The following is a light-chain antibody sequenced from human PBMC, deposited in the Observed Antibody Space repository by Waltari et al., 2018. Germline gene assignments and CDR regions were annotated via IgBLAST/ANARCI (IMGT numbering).Light chain of an antibody. V-gene: IGKV3-15*01. J-gene: IGKJ1*01. Sequence: ETVMTQSPATLSVSPGERATLSCRASQSVSSNLAWYQQKPGQSPRLLIYDASTRATGIPARFSGSGSGTEFTLTISSLQSEDFAVYYCQQYNNWGRTFGQGTKVEIK. CDR1: QSVSSN. CDR2: DAS. CDR3: QQYNNWGRT.